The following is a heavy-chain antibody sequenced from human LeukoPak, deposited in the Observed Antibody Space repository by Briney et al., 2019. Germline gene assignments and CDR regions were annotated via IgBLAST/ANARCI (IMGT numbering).Heavy chain of an antibody. CDR1: GYTFTSYY. J-gene: IGHJ4*02. CDR3: ACSRADFDY. CDR2: INPSGGNT. Sequence: GASVKVSCKASGYTFTSYYMHWVRQAPGQGLEWMGIINPSGGNTSYAQKFQGRVTMTRDTSTSTAYMELSSLRSEDTAVYYCACSRADFDYWGQGTLVTVSS. D-gene: IGHD2-2*01. V-gene: IGHV1-46*01.